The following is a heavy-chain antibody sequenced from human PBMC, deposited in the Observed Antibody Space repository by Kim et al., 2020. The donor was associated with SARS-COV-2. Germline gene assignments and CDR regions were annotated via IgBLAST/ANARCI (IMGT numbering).Heavy chain of an antibody. CDR2: XSGSGXST. Sequence: GGSLRLSCAASGFTFSSYAMSWVRQAPGKGLXXVSAXSGSGXSTYYADSVKGRXXTSRXXAKNXLYLXXNSLXAEDTXVYYXXKDLXXSLVXATTXXYWGXXTLVXVS. D-gene: IGHD1-26*01. CDR3: XKDLXXSLVXATTXXY. CDR1: GFTFSSYA. V-gene: IGHV3-23*01. J-gene: IGHJ4*01.